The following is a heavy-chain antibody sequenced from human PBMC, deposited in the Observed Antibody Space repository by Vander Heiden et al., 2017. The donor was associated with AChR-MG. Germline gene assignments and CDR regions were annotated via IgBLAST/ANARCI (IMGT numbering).Heavy chain of an antibody. V-gene: IGHV3-30*18. Sequence: QVQLVESGGGVVQPGRSLRLSCAAYGFTFSSYGMHWVRQAPGKGLEWVAVISYDGSNKYYADSVKGRFTISRDNSKNTLYLQMNSLRAEDTAVYYCAKTLGSRTNYYMDVWGKGTTVTVSS. CDR1: GFTFSSYG. D-gene: IGHD3-16*01. CDR3: AKTLGSRTNYYMDV. CDR2: ISYDGSNK. J-gene: IGHJ6*03.